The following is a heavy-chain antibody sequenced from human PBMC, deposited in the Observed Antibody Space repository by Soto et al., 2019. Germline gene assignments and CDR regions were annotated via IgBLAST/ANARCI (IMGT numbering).Heavy chain of an antibody. Sequence: PSETLSLTCTVSGVSITSYFWSWIRQTPGKGRHCIGSISSSRPTSSTPSLKGRAAVPVDTSESHLPLTLNSVTPADTAVYFCGRGRRDGYKRYFQFWGRGNQVAVSS. CDR1: GVSITSYF. J-gene: IGHJ4*02. CDR3: GRGRRDGYKRYFQF. V-gene: IGHV4-59*01. D-gene: IGHD3-9*01. CDR2: ISSSRPT.